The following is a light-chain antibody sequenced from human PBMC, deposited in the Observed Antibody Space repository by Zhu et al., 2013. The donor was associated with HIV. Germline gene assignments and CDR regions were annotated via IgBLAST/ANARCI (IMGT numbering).Light chain of an antibody. CDR2: DVS. CDR3: QQYNNWPWT. CDR1: QSISFN. V-gene: IGKV3-15*01. Sequence: ETVMTQSPATLSVSPGERATLSCRASQSISFNLAWYQQKRGQAPKLLIYDVSTRATGIPARFSGSASGTEFSLTISSLQSEDYAVYYCQQYNNWPWTFGQGTKVEIK. J-gene: IGKJ1*01.